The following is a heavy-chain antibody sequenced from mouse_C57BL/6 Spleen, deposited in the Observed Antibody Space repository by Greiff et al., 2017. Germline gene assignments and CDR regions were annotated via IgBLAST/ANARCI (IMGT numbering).Heavy chain of an antibody. CDR2: IDPSDSET. D-gene: IGHD2-4*01. Sequence: VKQSCKASGYTFTSYWMHWVKQRPIQGLEWIGNIDPSDSETHYNQKFKDKATLTVDKSSSTAYMQLSSLTSEDSAVYYCARGYDYDWFAYWGQGTLVTVSA. J-gene: IGHJ3*01. CDR3: ARGYDYDWFAY. V-gene: IGHV1-52*01. CDR1: GYTFTSYW.